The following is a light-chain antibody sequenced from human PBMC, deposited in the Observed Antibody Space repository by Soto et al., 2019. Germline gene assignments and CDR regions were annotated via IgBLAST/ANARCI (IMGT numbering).Light chain of an antibody. CDR1: QSVSSSY. V-gene: IGKV3-20*01. CDR3: QQYSSSPQIT. CDR2: GAS. Sequence: EIVLTQSPGTLSLSPGERATLSCRASQSVSSSYLAWYQQKPGLAPRLLIYGASRRATGITDRFSGSGSGTDFTLTISRLEPEDFAVYYCQQYSSSPQITFGGGTKVEIK. J-gene: IGKJ4*01.